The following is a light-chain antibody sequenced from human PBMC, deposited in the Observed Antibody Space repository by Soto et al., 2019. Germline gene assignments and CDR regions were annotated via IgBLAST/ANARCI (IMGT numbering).Light chain of an antibody. CDR1: QSVSSSY. CDR3: QQYNNWPST. Sequence: EIVLTQSPGTLSLSPGERATLSCRASQSVSSSYLAWYQQKPGQAPRLLIYGVSTKASGIPARFSGSGSGTEFTLTISSLQSEDVAVYCCQQYNNWPSTFGQGTKVDIK. V-gene: IGKV3-15*01. CDR2: GVS. J-gene: IGKJ1*01.